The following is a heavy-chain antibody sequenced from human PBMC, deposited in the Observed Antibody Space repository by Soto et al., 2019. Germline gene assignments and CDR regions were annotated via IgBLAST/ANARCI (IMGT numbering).Heavy chain of an antibody. D-gene: IGHD2-15*01. J-gene: IGHJ5*02. CDR3: ARRGFGLGYCSGGSCYSGWFDP. Sequence: QLQLQESGSGLVKPSQTLSLTCAFSGGSISSGGYSWRWIRQPPGKGLEWIGYIYHSGSTYYNPSLKSRVIISVDRSKTQFSLKLRSVTAADTAVYYCARRGFGLGYCSGGSCYSGWFDPWGQGTLVTVSS. CDR2: IYHSGST. V-gene: IGHV4-30-2*01. CDR1: GGSISSGGYS.